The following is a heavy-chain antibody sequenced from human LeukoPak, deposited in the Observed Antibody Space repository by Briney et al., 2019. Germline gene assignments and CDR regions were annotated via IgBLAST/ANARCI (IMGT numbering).Heavy chain of an antibody. J-gene: IGHJ4*02. CDR1: GYSFTSYW. CDR2: IYPGAYDT. CDR3: ARLVTGTWDR. Sequence: GESLKISCKGSGYSFTSYWIGWVRQMPGKGLEWMGIIYPGAYDTRYSPSFQGQVTISADKSISTAYLKWSSLKASETAMYYCARLVTGTWDRWGQGTLVTVSS. V-gene: IGHV5-51*01. D-gene: IGHD1-7*01.